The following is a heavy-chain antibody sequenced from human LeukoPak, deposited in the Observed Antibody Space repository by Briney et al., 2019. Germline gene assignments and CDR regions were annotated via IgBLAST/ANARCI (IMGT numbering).Heavy chain of an antibody. D-gene: IGHD3-3*01. CDR2: ISSSSSYI. Sequence: PGGSLRLSCAASGFTFSSYAMSWVRQAPGKGLEWVSSISSSSSYIYYADSVKGRFTISRDNAKNSLYLQMNSLRAEDTAVYYCASPVGSGYLNVVDYWGQGTLVTVSS. CDR3: ASPVGSGYLNVVDY. CDR1: GFTFSSYA. J-gene: IGHJ4*02. V-gene: IGHV3-21*01.